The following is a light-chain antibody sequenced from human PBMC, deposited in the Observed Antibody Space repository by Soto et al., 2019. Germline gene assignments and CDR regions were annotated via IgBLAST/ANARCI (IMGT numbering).Light chain of an antibody. CDR1: SSNLGRNS. CDR3: GSWDSSLGAND. J-gene: IGLJ1*01. CDR2: DDN. Sequence: VLTQPPSVSPAPGQKVTISCSGTSSNLGRNSVSWYQQLPGTAPKLLIYDDNKRPSGIPDRFSSSNSGSSATLGITGFQSGDEADYYCGSWDSSLGANDFGTGAK. V-gene: IGLV1-51*01.